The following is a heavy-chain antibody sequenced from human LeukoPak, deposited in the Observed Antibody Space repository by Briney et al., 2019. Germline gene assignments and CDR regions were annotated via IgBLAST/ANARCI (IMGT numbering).Heavy chain of an antibody. J-gene: IGHJ4*01. V-gene: IGHV3-21*01. Sequence: PGGSLRLSCAASGFTFSSYSMNWVRQVPGKGLEWVSSISSSSSYIYYADSVKGRFTISRDNAKNSLYLQMNSLRAEDTAVYYCARDMSSGWPEASYYFDYWGQGTLVTVSS. CDR2: ISSSSSYI. D-gene: IGHD6-19*01. CDR3: ARDMSSGWPEASYYFDY. CDR1: GFTFSSYS.